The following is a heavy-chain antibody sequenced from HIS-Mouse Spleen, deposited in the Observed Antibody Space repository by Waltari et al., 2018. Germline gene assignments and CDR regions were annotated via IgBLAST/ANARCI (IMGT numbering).Heavy chain of an antibody. Sequence: QVQLVESGGGVVQPGRSLRLSCAAFGFTFSSYAMHWFRQAPGKGLEWVAVISYDGSNKYYADSVKGRFTISRDNSKNTLYLQMNSLRAEDTAVYYCAIFLDFRSGAPGAFDAFDIWGQGTMVTVSS. J-gene: IGHJ3*02. D-gene: IGHD2-21*01. CDR1: GFTFSSYA. V-gene: IGHV3-30-3*01. CDR2: ISYDGSNK. CDR3: AIFLDFRSGAPGAFDAFDI.